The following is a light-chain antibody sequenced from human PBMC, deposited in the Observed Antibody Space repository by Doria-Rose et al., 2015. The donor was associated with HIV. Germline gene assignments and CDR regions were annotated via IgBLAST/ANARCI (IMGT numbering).Light chain of an antibody. J-gene: IGLJ3*02. CDR1: SSDVGGYNY. CDR3: CSYAGSSWV. V-gene: IGLV2-11*01. Sequence: QSVLTQPRSVSGSPGQSVTISCTGTSSDVGGYNYVSWYQQHPGKALKLMIYDVTKRPSGVPDRFSGSKSGNTASLTTSGLQGEDEADYYCCSYAGSSWVFGGGTKLTVL. CDR2: DVT.